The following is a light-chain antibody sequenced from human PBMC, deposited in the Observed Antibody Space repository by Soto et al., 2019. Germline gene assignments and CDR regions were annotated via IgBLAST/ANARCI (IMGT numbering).Light chain of an antibody. CDR2: DVN. CDR3: CSYAGSYSLV. J-gene: IGLJ2*01. CDR1: SSDIGGYNY. Sequence: QSVLTQPRSVSGSPGQSVTISCTGTSSDIGGYNYVSWYQQHPDKAPKLMIYDVNKRPSGVPDRFSGSKSGNTASLTISGLQDEDEAEYYCCSYAGSYSLVFGGGTKVTVL. V-gene: IGLV2-11*01.